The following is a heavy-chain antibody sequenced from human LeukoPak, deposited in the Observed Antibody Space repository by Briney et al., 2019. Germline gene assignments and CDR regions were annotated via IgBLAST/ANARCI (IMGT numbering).Heavy chain of an antibody. CDR2: ISYDGSNK. J-gene: IGHJ4*02. CDR1: GFTLSSYA. V-gene: IGHV3-30*04. Sequence: GGSLRLSCAASGFTLSSYAMHWVRQAPGKGLEGVAGISYDGSNKYYADSVKGRLHISRDNSKNTLYLQMNSLRAEDTAVYYSAKGGITIFGVVIASSVDYWGQGTLVTVSS. CDR3: AKGGITIFGVVIASSVDY. D-gene: IGHD3-3*01.